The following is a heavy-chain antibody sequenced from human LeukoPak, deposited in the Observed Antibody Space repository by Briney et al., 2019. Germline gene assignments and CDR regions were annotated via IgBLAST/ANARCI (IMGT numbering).Heavy chain of an antibody. Sequence: SETLSLTCTVSGDSISSYYWSWIRQPPGKGLEWIGEINHSGGTNYNPSLKSRVTISVDTSKNQFSLKLSSVTAADTAVYYCARGLRRYCSGGSCYPPYNWFDPWGQGTLVTVSS. D-gene: IGHD2-15*01. CDR1: GDSISSYY. CDR2: INHSGGT. J-gene: IGHJ5*02. CDR3: ARGLRRYCSGGSCYPPYNWFDP. V-gene: IGHV4-34*01.